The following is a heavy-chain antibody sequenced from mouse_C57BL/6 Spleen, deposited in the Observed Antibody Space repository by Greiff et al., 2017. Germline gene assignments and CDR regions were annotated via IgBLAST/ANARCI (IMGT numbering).Heavy chain of an antibody. D-gene: IGHD1-1*01. Sequence: QVQLQQSGPELVKPGASVKISCKASGYAFSSSWMNWVKQRPGKGLEWIGRIYPGDGDTNYNGKFKGKATLTADKSSSTAYMQLSSLTSEDSAVYFCANTNYYGSSPLYFDVWGTGTTVTVSS. J-gene: IGHJ1*03. CDR2: IYPGDGDT. CDR3: ANTNYYGSSPLYFDV. CDR1: GYAFSSSW. V-gene: IGHV1-82*01.